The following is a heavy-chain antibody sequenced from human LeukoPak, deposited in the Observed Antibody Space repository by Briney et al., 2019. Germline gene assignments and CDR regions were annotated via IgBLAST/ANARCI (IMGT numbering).Heavy chain of an antibody. CDR1: SGSISTSNYY. D-gene: IGHD3-10*02. CDR3: ARHMLGAYNWFDP. CDR2: INHSGST. Sequence: SETLSPTCTVSSGSISTSNYYWSWIRQPPGKGLEWIGEINHSGSTNYNPSLKSRVTISVDTSKNQFSLKVSSVTAADTAVYYCARHMLGAYNWFDPWGQGTLVTVSS. J-gene: IGHJ5*02. V-gene: IGHV4-39*01.